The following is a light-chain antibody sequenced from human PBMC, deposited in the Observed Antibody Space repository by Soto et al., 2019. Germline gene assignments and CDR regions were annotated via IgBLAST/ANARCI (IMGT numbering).Light chain of an antibody. CDR1: QSVRNNY. CDR2: DAS. V-gene: IGKV3D-20*02. J-gene: IGKJ5*01. CDR3: QQYFNWPPIT. Sequence: EIVLTQSPATLSLSPGERATLSCRASQSVRNNYLAWYQQKPGQAPRLLIYDASSRATGIPDRFSGGGTGTEFTLTISSLQSEDFAVYYCQQYFNWPPITFGQGTRLEIK.